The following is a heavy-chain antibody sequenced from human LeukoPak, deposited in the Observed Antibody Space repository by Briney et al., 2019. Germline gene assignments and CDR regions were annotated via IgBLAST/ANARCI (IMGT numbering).Heavy chain of an antibody. V-gene: IGHV4-4*09. CDR3: ARLNLVPAAITVYYFDY. Sequence: SETLSLTCTVSGGSISSYYWSWIRQPPGKGLEWIGYIYTSGSTNYNPSLKSRVTISVDTSKNQFSLKLSSITDADTAVYYSARLNLVPAAITVYYFDYWGQGNLVTVSS. J-gene: IGHJ4*02. CDR2: IYTSGST. D-gene: IGHD2-2*02. CDR1: GGSISSYY.